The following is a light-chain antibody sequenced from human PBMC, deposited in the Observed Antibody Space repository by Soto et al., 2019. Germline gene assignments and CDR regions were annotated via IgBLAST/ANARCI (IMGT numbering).Light chain of an antibody. Sequence: DIQMTQSPSSLSASVGDRVTITCRASQSISSYLNWYQQKPGKAPKILLYAASSLQSGVPSRFSGSGSGTEFTLTISSLQPEDFATYYCQQSYSTLPYTFGQGTKLEIK. CDR3: QQSYSTLPYT. J-gene: IGKJ2*01. CDR2: AAS. CDR1: QSISSY. V-gene: IGKV1-39*01.